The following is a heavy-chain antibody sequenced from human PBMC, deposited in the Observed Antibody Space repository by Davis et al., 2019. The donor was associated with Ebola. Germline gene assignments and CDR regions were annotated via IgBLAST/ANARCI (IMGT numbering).Heavy chain of an antibody. CDR3: ARDRRLVLELYGMDV. Sequence: AASVKVSCKASGYTFTSYDINWVRQATGQGLEWMGRIIPILGIANYAQKFQGRVTITADKSTSTAYMELSSLRAEDTAVYYCARDRRLVLELYGMDVWGKGTTVTVSS. J-gene: IGHJ6*04. CDR1: GYTFTSYD. CDR2: IIPILGIA. D-gene: IGHD1-7*01. V-gene: IGHV1-69*04.